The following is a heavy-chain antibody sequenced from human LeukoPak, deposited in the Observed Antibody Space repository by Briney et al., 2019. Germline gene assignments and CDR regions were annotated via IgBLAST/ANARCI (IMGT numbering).Heavy chain of an antibody. CDR1: GLTFSRYS. V-gene: IGHV3-23*01. CDR2: ISASGGDT. J-gene: IGHJ4*02. Sequence: GGSLRLSCAVSGLTFSRYSMSWVRQAPGKGLEWVSGISASGGDTWYPDSVTGRFTISRDNSKNTLYSQMNSLRAEDTAIYYCAKDAAGPEYWGQGTLVTVSS. D-gene: IGHD6-13*01. CDR3: AKDAAGPEY.